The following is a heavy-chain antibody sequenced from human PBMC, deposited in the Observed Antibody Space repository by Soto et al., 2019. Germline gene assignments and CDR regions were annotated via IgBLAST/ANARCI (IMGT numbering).Heavy chain of an antibody. CDR2: INPNSGGT. CDR3: ARAYGSGSYYAY. D-gene: IGHD3-10*01. CDR1: GYTFTGYY. J-gene: IGHJ4*02. Sequence: ASVKVSCKASGYTFTGYYMHWVREAPGQGLEWMGWINPNSGGTNYAQKFQGRVTMTRDTSISTAYMELSRLRSDDTAVYYCARAYGSGSYYAYWGQGTLVTVSS. V-gene: IGHV1-2*02.